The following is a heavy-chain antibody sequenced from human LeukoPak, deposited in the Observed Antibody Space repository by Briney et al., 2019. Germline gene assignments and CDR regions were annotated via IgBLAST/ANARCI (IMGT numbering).Heavy chain of an antibody. J-gene: IGHJ6*03. Sequence: EGSLRLSCAASGFTFNGFWMSWVRQAPGKGLEWVANIKQDGSDIYYLGSVRDRFTISRDNAMNSLYLQMNSLRAEDTAVYYCGGTPSPAAGTAPRGVVTAMGYYTDVWGKGTT. V-gene: IGHV3-7*01. CDR3: GGTPSPAAGTAPRGVVTAMGYYTDV. CDR2: IKQDGSDI. CDR1: GFTFNGFW. D-gene: IGHD2-21*02.